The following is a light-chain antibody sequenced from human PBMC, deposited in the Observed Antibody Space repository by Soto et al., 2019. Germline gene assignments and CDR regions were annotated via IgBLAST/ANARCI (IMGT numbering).Light chain of an antibody. J-gene: IGKJ1*01. CDR3: QQHSSSLWT. CDR1: RGISTY. V-gene: IGKV3-15*01. CDR2: GAS. Sequence: EMLMTQSPATLCLSPGESDTLCCRARRGISTYLAWYQQRPGQAPRLLIYGASTRATGVPARFSGSGSGTDFTLTISSLEPEDYAVYYCQQHSSSLWTFGQGTKVDIK.